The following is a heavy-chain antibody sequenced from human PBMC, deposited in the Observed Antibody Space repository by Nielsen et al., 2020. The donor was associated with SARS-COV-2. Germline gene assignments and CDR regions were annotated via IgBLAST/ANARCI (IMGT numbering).Heavy chain of an antibody. CDR2: ISWNSGSI. CDR1: GFTFDDYA. CDR3: ARDLDYGDYWFDP. J-gene: IGHJ5*02. D-gene: IGHD4-17*01. Sequence: GGSLRLSCAASGFTFDDYAMHWVRQAPGKGLEWVSGISWNSGSIGYADSVKGRFTISRDNAKNSLYLQMNSLGAEDTALYHCARDLDYGDYWFDPWGQGTLVTVSS. V-gene: IGHV3-9*01.